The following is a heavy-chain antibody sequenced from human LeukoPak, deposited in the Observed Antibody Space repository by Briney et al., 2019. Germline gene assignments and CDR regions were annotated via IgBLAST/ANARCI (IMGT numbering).Heavy chain of an antibody. CDR2: IRYHCSIQ. CDR1: GLNYLNYC. V-gene: IGHV3-30*02. CDR3: AKGQSPYDAAEYLED. Sequence: GGPLSLSCTTSGLNYLNYCLYWLHQPPRKELDWVAFIRYHCSIQYYADSVKGRFTISRDSSKRILYLEIDSLGPDDTALYHCAKGQSPYDAAEYLEDWGQGTLVIVSS. J-gene: IGHJ1*01. D-gene: IGHD5-12*01.